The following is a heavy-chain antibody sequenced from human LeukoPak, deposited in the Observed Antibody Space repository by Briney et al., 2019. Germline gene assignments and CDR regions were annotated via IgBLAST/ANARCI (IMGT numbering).Heavy chain of an antibody. CDR2: VDPEDGES. CDR1: GYTVTDYY. CDR3: TTSEGNY. V-gene: IGHV1-69-2*01. J-gene: IGHJ4*02. Sequence: ATVKISCKASGYTVTDYYIHWVQQAPGKEREWVGRVDPEDGESISAEKFQARVTMTADTSTDTAYMELSSLRSDDTAVYYCTTSEGNYWGQGTLVTVSS.